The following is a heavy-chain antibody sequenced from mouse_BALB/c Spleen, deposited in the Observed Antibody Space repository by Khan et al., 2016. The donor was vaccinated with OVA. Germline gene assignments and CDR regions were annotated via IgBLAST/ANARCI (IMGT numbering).Heavy chain of an antibody. CDR3: ARAGDSSRIYTMDY. CDR1: GYTFTNYY. J-gene: IGHJ4*01. V-gene: IGHV1S56*01. Sequence: QVQLQQSGPELVKPGASVRISCKTSGYTFTNYYIHWVKQRPGQGLEWIGWIYPGNVNTKYNERFAGKATLTADKSSSTAYMQLSSLTSEDSAAYFCARAGDSSRIYTMDYWGQGTSGTVSS. CDR2: IYPGNVNT. D-gene: IGHD1-1*01.